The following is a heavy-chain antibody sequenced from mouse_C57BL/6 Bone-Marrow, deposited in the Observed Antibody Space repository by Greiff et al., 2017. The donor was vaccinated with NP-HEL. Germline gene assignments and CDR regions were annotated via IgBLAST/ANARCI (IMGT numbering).Heavy chain of an antibody. D-gene: IGHD2-3*01. CDR3: ARRLLSAWFAY. V-gene: IGHV1-22*01. J-gene: IGHJ3*01. CDR2: INPNNGGT. CDR1: GYTFTDYN. Sequence: EVQRVESGPELVKPGASVKMSCKASGYTFTDYNMHWVKQSHGKSLEWIGYINPNNGGTSYNQKFKGKATLTVNKSSSTAYMELRSLTSEDSAVYYCARRLLSAWFAYWGQGTLVTVSA.